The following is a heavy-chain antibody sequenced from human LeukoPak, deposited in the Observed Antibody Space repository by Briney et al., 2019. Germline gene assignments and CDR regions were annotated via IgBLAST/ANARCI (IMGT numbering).Heavy chain of an antibody. J-gene: IGHJ4*02. CDR2: IYYSGSI. Sequence: SETLSLTCTVSGGSISSYYWSWIRQPPGKGLEWIGYIYYSGSIKYNPSLKSRVTMSVDTSKNQFSLKLSSVTAADTAVYYCAKDSPYDDYVWGSYRLLYYFDYWGQGTLVTVSS. CDR3: AKDSPYDDYVWGSYRLLYYFDY. CDR1: GGSISSYY. D-gene: IGHD3-16*02. V-gene: IGHV4-59*01.